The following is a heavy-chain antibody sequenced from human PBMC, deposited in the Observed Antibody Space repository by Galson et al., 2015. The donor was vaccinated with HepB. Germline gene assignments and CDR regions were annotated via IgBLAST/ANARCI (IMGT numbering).Heavy chain of an antibody. CDR2: ISYDGSNK. J-gene: IGHJ4*02. CDR1: GFTFSSYA. D-gene: IGHD2-2*01. V-gene: IGHV3-30-3*01. CDR3: ARDPLDIVVVPAALFFDY. Sequence: SLRLACAASGFTFSSYAMHWVRQAPGKGLEWVAVISYDGSNKYYADSVKGRFTISRDNSKNTLYLQMNSLRAEDTAVYYCARDPLDIVVVPAALFFDYWGQGTLVTVSS.